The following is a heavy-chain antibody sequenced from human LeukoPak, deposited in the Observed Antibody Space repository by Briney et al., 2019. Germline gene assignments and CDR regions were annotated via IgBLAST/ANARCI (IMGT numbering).Heavy chain of an antibody. CDR2: ISGSGNKT. J-gene: IGHJ4*02. V-gene: IGHV3-23*01. D-gene: IGHD3-10*01. Sequence: PGGSLRLSCAASGFTFSHFAMSWVRQAPGKGLDWVSTISGSGNKTYDADSVKGRFTISRDNSKNTLYLQMTGLRAEDTAVYYCAKLKRVGIAPFDDWGQGILVTVSS. CDR1: GFTFSHFA. CDR3: AKLKRVGIAPFDD.